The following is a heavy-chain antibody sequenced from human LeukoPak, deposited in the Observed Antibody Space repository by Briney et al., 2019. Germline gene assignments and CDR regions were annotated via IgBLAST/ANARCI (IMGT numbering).Heavy chain of an antibody. J-gene: IGHJ4*02. CDR3: ARGWIAALAYYFDY. D-gene: IGHD6-6*01. CDR1: GYTFTSYG. Sequence: GASVKVSCKAPGYTFTSYGISWVRQAPGQGLEWMGWISAYNGNTNYAQKLQGRVTMTTDTSTSTAYMELRSLRSDDTAVYYCARGWIAALAYYFDYWGQGTLVTVSS. V-gene: IGHV1-18*01. CDR2: ISAYNGNT.